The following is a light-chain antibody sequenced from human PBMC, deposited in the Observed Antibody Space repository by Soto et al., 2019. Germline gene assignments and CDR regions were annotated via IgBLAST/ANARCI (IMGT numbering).Light chain of an antibody. CDR2: EVG. CDR1: SSDVGAYNY. J-gene: IGLJ1*01. Sequence: QSALTQPASVSGSPGQSITISCTGTSSDVGAYNYVSWYQQHPGKVPKLMIYEVGNRPSGVSDRFSGSKSGNTASLTISGLQAEDEADYYCSSFTTAYLYVFATGTKVTVL. V-gene: IGLV2-14*01. CDR3: SSFTTAYLYV.